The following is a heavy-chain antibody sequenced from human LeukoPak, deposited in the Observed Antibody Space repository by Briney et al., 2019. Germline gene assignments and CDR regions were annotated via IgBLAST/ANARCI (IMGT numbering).Heavy chain of an antibody. D-gene: IGHD5-12*01. CDR3: ARVGDIVATILYY. CDR2: IIPILGIA. J-gene: IGHJ4*02. CDR1: GGTFSSYA. Sequence: ASVKVSCKASGGTFSSYAISWVRQAPGQGLEWMGKIIPILGIASYAQKFQGRVTITADKSTSTAYMELSSLRSEDTAVYYCARVGDIVATILYYWGQGTLVTVSS. V-gene: IGHV1-69*04.